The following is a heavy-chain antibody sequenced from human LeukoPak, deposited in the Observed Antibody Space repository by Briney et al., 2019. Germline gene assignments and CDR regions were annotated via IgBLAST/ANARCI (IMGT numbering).Heavy chain of an antibody. J-gene: IGHJ4*02. CDR3: ARDSYCNGNRCYLTTPY. CDR1: RWTLSRYG. CDR2: IRYEGSNK. Sequence: GRTLTLSPAPSRWTLSRYGMHLVRQAGGTDRECVAVIRYEGSNKYYAASVKGRFTISRDNSKNTLYLQMNSLRAEDTAVYYCARDSYCNGNRCYLTTPYWGQGTLVTVSS. D-gene: IGHD2-15*01. V-gene: IGHV3-33*01.